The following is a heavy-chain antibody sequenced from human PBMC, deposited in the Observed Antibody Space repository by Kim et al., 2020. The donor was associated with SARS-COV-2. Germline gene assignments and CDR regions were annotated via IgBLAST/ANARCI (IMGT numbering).Heavy chain of an antibody. CDR2: IYYSGST. J-gene: IGHJ6*02. CDR3: ARHCNARLLTGMDV. V-gene: IGHV4-59*08. D-gene: IGHD6-25*01. CDR1: GGSISSYY. Sequence: SETLSLTCTVSGGSISSYYWSWIRQPPGKGLEWIGYIYYSGSTNYNPSLKSRVTISVDTSKNQFSLKLSSVTAADTAVYYCARHCNARLLTGMDVWGQGTTVTVSS.